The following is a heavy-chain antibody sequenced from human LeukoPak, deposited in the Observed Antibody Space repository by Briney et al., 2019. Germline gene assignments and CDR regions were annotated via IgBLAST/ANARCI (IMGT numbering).Heavy chain of an antibody. J-gene: IGHJ4*02. CDR1: GGSISSGDYY. V-gene: IGHV4-30-4*08. CDR2: IYYSGSS. Sequence: SQTLSLTCTVSGGSISSGDYYWSWIRQPPGKGLEWIGYIYYSGSSYYNPSLKSRVTISVDTSKNQFSLKLSSVTAADTAVYYCARAGYYYGSGSYYNRLDYWGQGTLVTVSS. CDR3: ARAGYYYGSGSYYNRLDY. D-gene: IGHD3-10*01.